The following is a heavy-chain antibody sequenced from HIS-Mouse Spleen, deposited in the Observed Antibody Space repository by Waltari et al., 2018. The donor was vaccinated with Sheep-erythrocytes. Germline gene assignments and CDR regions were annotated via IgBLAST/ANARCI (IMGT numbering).Heavy chain of an antibody. V-gene: IGHV1-24*01. D-gene: IGHD3-10*01. Sequence: QVQLVQSGAEVKKPGASVKGSCKVSGYTLTELSMHWVRQAPGKGLEWMGGFEAEEGETIYARKFQGRVTMTEDTSTYTAYMELSSLRSEDTAVYYCATVSGTIKDGYNGGFDYWGQGTLVTVSS. CDR2: FEAEEGET. J-gene: IGHJ4*02. CDR3: ATVSGTIKDGYNGGFDY. CDR1: GYTLTELS.